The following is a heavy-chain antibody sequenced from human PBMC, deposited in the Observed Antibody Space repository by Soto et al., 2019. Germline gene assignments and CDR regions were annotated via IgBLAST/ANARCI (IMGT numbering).Heavy chain of an antibody. CDR3: ARAGDCSTTSCYPDYSSDGLDY. V-gene: IGHV1-46*01. CDR2: INPTVGST. CDR1: GYTFTNYY. D-gene: IGHD2-2*03. J-gene: IGHJ4*02. Sequence: QVQLVQSGAEVKKPGASVKVSCRASGYTFTNYYMHWVRQAPGQGLEWMGIINPTVGSTSYTQKFPGRVTMARDTSTSTVYMELSSLRSEDTAVYYCARAGDCSTTSCYPDYSSDGLDYWGQGTLVTVSS.